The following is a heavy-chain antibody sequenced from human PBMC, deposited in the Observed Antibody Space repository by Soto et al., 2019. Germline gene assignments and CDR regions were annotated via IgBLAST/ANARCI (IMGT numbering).Heavy chain of an antibody. V-gene: IGHV4-59*01. CDR2: IYYSGST. J-gene: IGHJ3*01. D-gene: IGHD3-16*01. Sequence: SETLSITCTVSGGSISSYYWSWIRQPPGKGLEWIGYIYYSGSTNYNPSLKSRVTISVDTSKNQFSLKLSSVTAADTAVYYCARSSGRGSTLGDSLDVWGQGTMVTVSS. CDR1: GGSISSYY. CDR3: ARSSGRGSTLGDSLDV.